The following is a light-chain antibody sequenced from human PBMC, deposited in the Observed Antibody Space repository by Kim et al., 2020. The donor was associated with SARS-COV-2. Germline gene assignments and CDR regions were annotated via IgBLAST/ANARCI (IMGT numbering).Light chain of an antibody. V-gene: IGLV1-44*01. CDR3: AAWDDSLKGVV. CDR2: SND. Sequence: ELTQPPSASGTPGQRVTISCTGSSSNIGGNTVTWYQQLPGTAPKVLIYSNDERPSGVPDRFSGSKSRTSASLAISGLQSEDEADYHCAAWDDSLKGVVFGGGTQLTVL. CDR1: SSNIGGNT. J-gene: IGLJ2*01.